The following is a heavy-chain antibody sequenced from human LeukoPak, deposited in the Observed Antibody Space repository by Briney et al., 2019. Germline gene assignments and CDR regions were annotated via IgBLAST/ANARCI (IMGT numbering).Heavy chain of an antibody. CDR1: GYTFTNYD. J-gene: IGHJ4*02. D-gene: IGHD3-10*01. V-gene: IGHV1-8*01. CDR3: ARFSYGSGSYLPDY. Sequence: ASVKVSCKASGYTFTNYDINWVRQATGQGLEWMGWMKPNSGNTGYARRFQGRVTMTRNTSISTAYMELSSLRSEDTAVYYCARFSYGSGSYLPDYWGQGTLVTVSS. CDR2: MKPNSGNT.